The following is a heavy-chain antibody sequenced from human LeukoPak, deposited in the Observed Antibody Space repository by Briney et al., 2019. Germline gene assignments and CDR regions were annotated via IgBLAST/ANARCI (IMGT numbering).Heavy chain of an antibody. J-gene: IGHJ4*02. D-gene: IGHD1-14*01. Sequence: PGGSLRLSCAASGFTFSSYEMNWVRQAPGKGLEWLSYISSSGSTIFYADSVKGRFTISRDNAKSSLYLQMNNLRAEDTAVYYCARDRTGVSDYFDYWGQGTLVTVSS. V-gene: IGHV3-48*03. CDR1: GFTFSSYE. CDR3: ARDRTGVSDYFDY. CDR2: ISSSGSTI.